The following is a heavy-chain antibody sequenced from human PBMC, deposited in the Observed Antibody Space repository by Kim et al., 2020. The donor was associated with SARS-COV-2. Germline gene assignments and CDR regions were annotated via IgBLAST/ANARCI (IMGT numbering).Heavy chain of an antibody. J-gene: IGHJ4*02. CDR3: ARGGTIAVAGHFDY. V-gene: IGHV1-8*01. D-gene: IGHD6-19*01. Sequence: AQKCPGRVTKTRNTSISTAYMELSSLRSEDTAVYYCARGGTIAVAGHFDYWGQGTLVTVSS.